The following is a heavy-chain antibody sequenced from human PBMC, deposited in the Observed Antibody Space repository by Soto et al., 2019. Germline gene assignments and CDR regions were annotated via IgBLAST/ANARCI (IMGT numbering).Heavy chain of an antibody. CDR2: INAGNGNT. V-gene: IGHV1-3*01. J-gene: IGHJ3*02. CDR1: GYTFTSYA. D-gene: IGHD1-26*01. CDR3: ARYSGRYSAFNTFDI. Sequence: ASVKVSCKASGYTFTSYALHWVRQAPGQGLEWMEWINAGNGNTEFSQKFQGRVTSTRDTSASTVYMELSSLRSEDTAVYFCARYSGRYSAFNTFDIWGQGTMVTVSS.